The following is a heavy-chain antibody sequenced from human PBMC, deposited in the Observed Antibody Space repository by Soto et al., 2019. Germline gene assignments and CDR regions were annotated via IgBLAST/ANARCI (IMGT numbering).Heavy chain of an antibody. V-gene: IGHV3-30-3*01. CDR3: AREVSLYYYGMDV. CDR2: ISYDGSNK. J-gene: IGHJ6*02. CDR1: GFTFSSYA. Sequence: PGGSLRLSCAASGFTFSSYAMHWVRQAPGKGLEWVAVISYDGSNKYYADSVKGRFTISRDNSKNTLYLQMNSLRAEDMAVYYCAREVSLYYYGMDVWGQGTTVTVSS. D-gene: IGHD3-16*02.